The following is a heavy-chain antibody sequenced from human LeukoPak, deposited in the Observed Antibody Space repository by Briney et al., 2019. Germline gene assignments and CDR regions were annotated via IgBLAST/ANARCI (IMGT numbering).Heavy chain of an antibody. J-gene: IGHJ4*02. CDR1: CGSISSSSYY. Sequence: SETLSLTCTVACGSISSSSYYWCWIRQPPGKGLEWVGSVYYRGSTYYNPSLKSRVTISVDTSKNQFSLKLSSVTAADTAVYYCARGGSPDIVATTNPYYFDYWGQGTLVTVSS. CDR3: ARGGSPDIVATTNPYYFDY. D-gene: IGHD5-12*01. CDR2: VYYRGST. V-gene: IGHV4-39*01.